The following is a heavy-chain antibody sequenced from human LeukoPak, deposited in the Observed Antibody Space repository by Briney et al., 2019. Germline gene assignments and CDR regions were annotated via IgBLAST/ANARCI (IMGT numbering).Heavy chain of an antibody. J-gene: IGHJ5*02. CDR3: ARGTYYDFWSGYHVGWFDP. CDR2: ISSSGSTI. Sequence: GGPLRLSCAASGFTFSSYEMNWVRQAPGKGLEWVSYISSSGSTIYYADSVKGRFTISRDNAKNSLYLQMNSLRAEDTAVYYCARGTYYDFWSGYHVGWFDPWGQGTLVTVSS. V-gene: IGHV3-48*03. CDR1: GFTFSSYE. D-gene: IGHD3-3*01.